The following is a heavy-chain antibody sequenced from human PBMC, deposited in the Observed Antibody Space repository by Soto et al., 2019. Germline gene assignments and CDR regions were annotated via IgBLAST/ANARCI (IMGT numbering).Heavy chain of an antibody. V-gene: IGHV1-58*01. CDR3: AADFVYYDILTGHENYYYYGMDV. J-gene: IGHJ6*02. CDR1: GFTFTSSA. D-gene: IGHD3-9*01. Sequence: SVKVSCKASGFTFTSSAVQWVRQARGQRLEWIGWIVVGSGNTNYAQKFQERVTITRDMSTSTAYMELSSLRSEDTAVYYCAADFVYYDILTGHENYYYYGMDVWGQGTTVTVSS. CDR2: IVVGSGNT.